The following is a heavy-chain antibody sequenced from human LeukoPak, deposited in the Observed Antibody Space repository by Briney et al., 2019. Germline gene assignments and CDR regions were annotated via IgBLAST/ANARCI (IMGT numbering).Heavy chain of an antibody. CDR2: IYPGDSDT. V-gene: IGHV5-51*01. J-gene: IGHJ5*02. CDR1: GYSFTSYW. D-gene: IGHD6-13*01. CDR3: ARAGSSSWYVDNWFDP. Sequence: GESLKISCKGSGYSFTSYWIGWVRQMPGKGLEWMGIIYPGDSDTRYSPSFQGQVTISADKSIGTAYLQWSSLKASDTAMYYCARAGSSSWYVDNWFDPWGQGTLVTVSS.